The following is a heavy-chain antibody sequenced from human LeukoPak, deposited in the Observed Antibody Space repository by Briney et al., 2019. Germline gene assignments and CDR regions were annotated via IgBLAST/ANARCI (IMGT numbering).Heavy chain of an antibody. Sequence: PSETLSLTCTVSGGSISSSTYFWGWIRQPPGKGLEWIGTIYYSGSTYYNPSLKSRVTISVDTSKNQFSLKLSSVTAADTAVYYCAGRYYYDSSGYYGYPFYWGQGTLVTVSS. CDR1: GGSISSSTYF. CDR2: IYYSGST. J-gene: IGHJ4*02. V-gene: IGHV4-39*07. D-gene: IGHD3-22*01. CDR3: AGRYYYDSSGYYGYPFY.